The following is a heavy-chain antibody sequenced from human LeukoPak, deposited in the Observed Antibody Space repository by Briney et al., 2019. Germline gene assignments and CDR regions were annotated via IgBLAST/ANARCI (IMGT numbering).Heavy chain of an antibody. CDR2: IYSGGST. CDR1: GFTVSSNY. V-gene: IGHV3-53*01. Sequence: GGSLRLSCAASGFTVSSNYMSWVRQAPGKGLEWVSVIYSGGSTYYADSVKGRFTISRDNSKNTLYLQMNSLRAEDTAVYYRARVDTMVRGVIDYYFDYWGQGTLVTVSS. CDR3: ARVDTMVRGVIDYYFDY. D-gene: IGHD3-10*01. J-gene: IGHJ4*02.